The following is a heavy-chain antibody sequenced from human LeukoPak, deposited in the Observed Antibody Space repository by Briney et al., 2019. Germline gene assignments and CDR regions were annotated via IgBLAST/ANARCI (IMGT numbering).Heavy chain of an antibody. Sequence: GGSLRLSCAASGFTFSSYGMHWARQAPGKGLEWVANIKQDGSEKYYVDSVKGRFTISRDNAKNSLYLQMNSLRAEDTAVYYCARGTPFGGYWGQGTLVTVSS. CDR3: ARGTPFGGY. CDR1: GFTFSSYG. D-gene: IGHD3-16*01. J-gene: IGHJ4*02. CDR2: IKQDGSEK. V-gene: IGHV3-7*03.